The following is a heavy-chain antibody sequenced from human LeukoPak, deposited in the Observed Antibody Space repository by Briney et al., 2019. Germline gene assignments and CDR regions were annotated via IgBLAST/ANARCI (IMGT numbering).Heavy chain of an antibody. Sequence: GRSLRLSCAASGFTFIRYPMHWVRQAPGKGLEWVALISYDGTIQYYADSVKGRFTISRDNSKNSLYLQMNSLRTEDTALYYCARDSQEFFQHWGQGTLVTVSS. CDR2: ISYDGTIQ. V-gene: IGHV3-30-3*01. CDR1: GFTFIRYP. CDR3: ARDSQEFFQH. J-gene: IGHJ1*01.